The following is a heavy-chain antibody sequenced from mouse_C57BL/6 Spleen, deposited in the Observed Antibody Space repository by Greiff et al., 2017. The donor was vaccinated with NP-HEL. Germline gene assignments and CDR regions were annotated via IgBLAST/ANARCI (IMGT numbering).Heavy chain of an antibody. D-gene: IGHD3-2*02. Sequence: EVKVVESGGGLVKPGGSLKLSCAASGFTFSDYGMHWVRQAPEKGLEWVAYISSGSSTIYYADTVKGRFTISRDNAKNTLFLQMTSLRSEDTAMYYCARGDSSGYFYAMDYWGQGTSVTVSS. CDR2: ISSGSSTI. CDR1: GFTFSDYG. V-gene: IGHV5-17*01. J-gene: IGHJ4*01. CDR3: ARGDSSGYFYAMDY.